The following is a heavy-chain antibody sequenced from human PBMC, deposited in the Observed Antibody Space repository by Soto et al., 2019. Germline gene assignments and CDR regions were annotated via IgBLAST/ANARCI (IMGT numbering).Heavy chain of an antibody. CDR1: GFTFIDYT. J-gene: IGHJ5*01. V-gene: IGHV3-21*01. CDR2: ISASSSYI. CDR3: ASSIGYSSDWFDS. Sequence: GSLRLSCAASGFTFIDYTMNWVRQAPGKGLEWVSSISASSSYIYYADSVKGRFTISRDNAKNSLYLEMNSLRAEDTAVYYCASSIGYSSDWFDSWGQGTLVT. D-gene: IGHD6-19*01.